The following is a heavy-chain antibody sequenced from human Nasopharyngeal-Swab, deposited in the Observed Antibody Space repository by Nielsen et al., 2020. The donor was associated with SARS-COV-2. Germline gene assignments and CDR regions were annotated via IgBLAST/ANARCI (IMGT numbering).Heavy chain of an antibody. CDR2: IWYDGSYK. CDR3: ARDRVGWLQLIPDAFDI. J-gene: IGHJ3*02. Sequence: GGSLRLSCKVSGFTFSSYGMHWVRQAPGKGLEWVAVIWYDGSYKYYGDSVKGRFTISRDNSKNTLYLEMNNLRVEDTAVYYCARDRVGWLQLIPDAFDIWGQGTMVTVSS. CDR1: GFTFSSYG. D-gene: IGHD5-24*01. V-gene: IGHV3-33*01.